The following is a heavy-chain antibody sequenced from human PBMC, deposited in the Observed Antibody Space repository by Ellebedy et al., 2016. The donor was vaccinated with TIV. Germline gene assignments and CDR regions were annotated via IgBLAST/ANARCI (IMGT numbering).Heavy chain of an antibody. CDR3: ARTVAAAGAEFDY. CDR2: IYYSGST. J-gene: IGHJ4*02. CDR1: GGSISSGGYY. D-gene: IGHD6-13*01. Sequence: MPSETLSLTCTVSGGSISSGGYYWSWIRQHPGKGLEWIGYIYYSGSTYYNPSLKSRVTISVDTSKNQFSLKLSSVTAADTAVYYCARTVAAAGAEFDYWGQGTLVTVSS. V-gene: IGHV4-31*03.